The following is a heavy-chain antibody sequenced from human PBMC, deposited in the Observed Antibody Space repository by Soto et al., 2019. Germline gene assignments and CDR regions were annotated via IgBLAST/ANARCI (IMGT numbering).Heavy chain of an antibody. D-gene: IGHD6-13*01. CDR3: ARDRAAAGNYFDY. V-gene: IGHV4-4*07. Sequence: SDTLSLTCTVSGGSISSYYWSWIRPPAGKGLEWIGRIYTSGSTNYNPSLKSRVTMSVDTSKNQFSLKLSSVTAADTAVYYCARDRAAAGNYFDYWGQGTLVTVSS. CDR2: IYTSGST. J-gene: IGHJ4*02. CDR1: GGSISSYY.